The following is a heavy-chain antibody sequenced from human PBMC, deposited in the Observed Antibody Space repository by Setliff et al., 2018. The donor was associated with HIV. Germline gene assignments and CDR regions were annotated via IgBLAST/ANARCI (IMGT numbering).Heavy chain of an antibody. V-gene: IGHV1-69*10. J-gene: IGHJ4*02. Sequence: SVKVSCKASGGTFSSYAISWVRQAPGQGLEWMGGIIPILGIANYAQKFRDRVTMTADTSTSTAYMELRSLRSDDTAVYYCARAYDILTGYFDYWGQGTLVTVSS. CDR2: IIPILGIA. D-gene: IGHD3-9*01. CDR1: GGTFSSYA. CDR3: ARAYDILTGYFDY.